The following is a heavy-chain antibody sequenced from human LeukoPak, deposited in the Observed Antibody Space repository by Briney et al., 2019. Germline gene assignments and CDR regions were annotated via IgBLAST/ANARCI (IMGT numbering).Heavy chain of an antibody. V-gene: IGHV3-11*01. CDR2: ISTSGSTI. D-gene: IGHD3-22*01. J-gene: IGHJ4*02. CDR3: ARYYYDSSGYYYSDY. CDR1: GFTFSDYY. Sequence: GGSLRLSCAASGFTFSDYYMTWIRQAPGKGLEWVSYISTSGSTIYYADSVKGRFTISRDNAKNSLYLQMNNLRAEDTAVYYCARYYYDSSGYYYSDYWGQGTLVTVSS.